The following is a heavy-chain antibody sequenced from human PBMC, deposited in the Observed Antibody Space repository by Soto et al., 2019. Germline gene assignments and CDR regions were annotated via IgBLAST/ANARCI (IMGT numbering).Heavy chain of an antibody. CDR2: ISYDGGNK. CDR1: GFTFRNYA. CDR3: ARGDREDIAVVIGVRPGEYGVDV. Sequence: QVQLVESGGGVVQPGRSLRLSCAASGFTFRNYAMHWVRQAPGKGLECVAVISYDGGNKFYRDYVKCRFTISRDNSKNTLYLQINSLRYEDTAVYYCARGDREDIAVVIGVRPGEYGVDVWGQGTTVTVSS. D-gene: IGHD2-15*01. V-gene: IGHV3-30-3*01. J-gene: IGHJ6*02.